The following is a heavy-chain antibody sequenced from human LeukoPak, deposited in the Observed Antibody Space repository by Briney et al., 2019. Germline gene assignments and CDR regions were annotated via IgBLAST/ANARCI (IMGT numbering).Heavy chain of an antibody. CDR2: INPNSGGT. CDR3: ARSLAGGSYSYYYYYYGMDV. J-gene: IGHJ6*02. CDR1: GYTFTGYY. V-gene: IGHV1-2*02. D-gene: IGHD1-26*01. Sequence: ASVKVSCKASGYTFTGYYMHWVRQAPGQGLEWMGWINPNSGGTNYAQKFQGRVTMTRDTSISTARMELSRLRSDDTAVYYCARSLAGGSYSYYYYYYGMDVWGQGTTVTVSS.